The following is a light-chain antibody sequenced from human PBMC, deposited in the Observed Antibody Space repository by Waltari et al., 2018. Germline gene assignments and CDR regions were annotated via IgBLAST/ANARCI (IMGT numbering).Light chain of an antibody. V-gene: IGLV2-8*01. CDR3: SSYAGSDNWV. Sequence: QSALTQPPSASGSPGQSVTISCTGTSSDVGGYNYVSWYQQHPGKAPKCMIHEVSKRQSVVPDRCSGSKSGNTACLTVSGRQADGEADYYCSSYAGSDNWVFGGGTKLTGL. J-gene: IGLJ3*02. CDR1: SSDVGGYNY. CDR2: EVS.